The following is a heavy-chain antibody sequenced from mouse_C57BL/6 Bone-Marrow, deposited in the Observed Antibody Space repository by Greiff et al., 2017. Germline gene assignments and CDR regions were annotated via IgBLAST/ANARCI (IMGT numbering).Heavy chain of an antibody. Sequence: VQLQQPGAELVKPGASVKLSCKASGYTFTSYWMQWVKQRPGQGLEWLGEIDTSDSYTNYNQKFQGQARLTVDTSSSTAYMQLSSLTAEDSAVYYCARDANAMDYWGQGTSVTVSS. V-gene: IGHV1-50*01. CDR2: IDTSDSYT. J-gene: IGHJ4*01. CDR1: GYTFTSYW. CDR3: ARDANAMDY.